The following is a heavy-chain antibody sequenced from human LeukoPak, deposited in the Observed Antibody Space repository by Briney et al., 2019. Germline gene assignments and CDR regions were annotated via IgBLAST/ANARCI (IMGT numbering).Heavy chain of an antibody. V-gene: IGHV4-34*01. J-gene: IGHJ5*02. Sequence: SETLSLTCAVYGGSFSGYYWSWIRQPPGKGLEWIGEINHSGSTNYNPSLKSRVTISVDTSKNQFSLTLSSVTAADTAVYSCASGRGLLYFDWLVASGFDPWGQGTLDSVSS. D-gene: IGHD3-9*01. CDR1: GGSFSGYY. CDR3: ASGRGLLYFDWLVASGFDP. CDR2: INHSGST.